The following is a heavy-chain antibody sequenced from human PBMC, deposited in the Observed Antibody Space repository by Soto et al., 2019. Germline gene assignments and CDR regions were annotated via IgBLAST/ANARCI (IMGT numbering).Heavy chain of an antibody. J-gene: IGHJ4*02. CDR3: ARALGYSGSYHFDY. D-gene: IGHD1-26*01. V-gene: IGHV3-53*01. Sequence: EVQLVESGGGLIQPGGSLRLSCAASGFIVSSNYMSWVRQAPGKGLEWVSVIYSGGSTYYADSVKSRFTLSRDNSKNTLYLQMNSLRAEDTAVYYCARALGYSGSYHFDYWGQGTLVTVSS. CDR1: GFIVSSNY. CDR2: IYSGGST.